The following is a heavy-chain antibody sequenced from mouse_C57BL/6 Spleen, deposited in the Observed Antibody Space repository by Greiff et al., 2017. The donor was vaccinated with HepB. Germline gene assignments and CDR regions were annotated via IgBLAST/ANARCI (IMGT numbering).Heavy chain of an antibody. CDR1: GYTFTDYY. CDR3: ASSGYDYDVGYFDV. V-gene: IGHV1-26*01. CDR2: INPNNGGT. Sequence: EVQLQQSGPELVKPGASVKISCKASGYTFTDYYMNWVKQSHGKSLEWIGDINPNNGGTSYNQKFKGKATLTVDKSSSTAYMELRSLASEDSAVYYCASSGYDYDVGYFDVWGTGTTVTVSS. D-gene: IGHD2-4*01. J-gene: IGHJ1*03.